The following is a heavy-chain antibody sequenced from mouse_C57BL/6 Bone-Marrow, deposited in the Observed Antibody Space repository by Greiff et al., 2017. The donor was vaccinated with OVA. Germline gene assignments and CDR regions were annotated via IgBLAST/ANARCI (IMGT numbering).Heavy chain of an antibody. CDR1: GFSLTSYG. J-gene: IGHJ4*01. D-gene: IGHD2-3*01. Sequence: VHLVESGPGLVAPSQSLSITCTVSGFSLTSYGVPWVRQPPGKGLEWLVVIWSDGGTTYYSAPKSSLSISKGNTKSQVFLKMNSLQTDDTAIYYGARNDGYYEESMDDWGQGTSVTVSS. CDR3: ARNDGYYEESMDD. V-gene: IGHV2-6*02. CDR2: IWSDGGT.